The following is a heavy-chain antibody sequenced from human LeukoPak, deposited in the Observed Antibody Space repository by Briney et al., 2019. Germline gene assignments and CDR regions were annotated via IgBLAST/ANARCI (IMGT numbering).Heavy chain of an antibody. Sequence: GGSLRLSCAASGLTVSRNYMSWVRQAPGKGLESVSVIYSGGSTYYADSVRGRFIISRDNSKNTLYLQMNSLRVEDTAVYYCARVGGHWGQGTLVTVSS. D-gene: IGHD3-10*01. J-gene: IGHJ4*02. CDR1: GLTVSRNY. CDR3: ARVGGH. CDR2: IYSGGST. V-gene: IGHV3-53*01.